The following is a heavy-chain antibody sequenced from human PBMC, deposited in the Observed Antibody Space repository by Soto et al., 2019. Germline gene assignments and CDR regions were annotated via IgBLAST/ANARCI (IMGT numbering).Heavy chain of an antibody. CDR1: VYTFTGYG. Sequence: ASVKVSCKAFVYTFTGYGMHWVRKAPGQGLEWMGRINPGNGKTNYAQKFQGRLTMTRDTSATSVYMELSSLRSEDTAMYFCARESSGSFRNGMDVWGQGTTVTVSS. J-gene: IGHJ6*02. CDR3: ARESSGSFRNGMDV. V-gene: IGHV1-3*01. D-gene: IGHD6-25*01. CDR2: INPGNGKT.